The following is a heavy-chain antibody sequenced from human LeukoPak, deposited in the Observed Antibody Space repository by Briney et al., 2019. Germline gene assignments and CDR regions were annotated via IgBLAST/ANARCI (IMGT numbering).Heavy chain of an antibody. CDR1: GFTFGAYF. Sequence: GGSLRLSCSASGFTFGAYFMHWVRQAPGKGLQYVSSISSNEYDTYYADSVKGRFTISRDNSKNTLYLQMNSLRAEDTAVYYCARHLRNFGYWGQGTLVTVSS. CDR2: ISSNEYDT. CDR3: ARHLRNFGY. V-gene: IGHV3-64*04. J-gene: IGHJ4*02.